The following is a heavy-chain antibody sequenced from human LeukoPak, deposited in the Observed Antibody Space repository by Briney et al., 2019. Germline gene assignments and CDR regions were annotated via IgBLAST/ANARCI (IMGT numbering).Heavy chain of an antibody. Sequence: PGGSLRLSCAASGFTFSSYSMNWVRQAPGKGLEWVSAISGSGGSTYYADSVKGRFTISRDNSKNTLYLQMNSLRAEDTAVYYCAKGPRVYWPAAIIPFSDYWGQGTLVTVSS. CDR2: ISGSGGST. D-gene: IGHD2-2*01. CDR1: GFTFSSYS. V-gene: IGHV3-23*01. J-gene: IGHJ4*02. CDR3: AKGPRVYWPAAIIPFSDY.